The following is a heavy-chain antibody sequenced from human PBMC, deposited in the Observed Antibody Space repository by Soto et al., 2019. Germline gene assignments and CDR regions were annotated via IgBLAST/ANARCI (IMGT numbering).Heavy chain of an antibody. CDR3: AREGGVSGWYWGGDY. CDR1: EFTFSSFP. CDR2: ISYDGTNK. D-gene: IGHD6-19*01. J-gene: IGHJ4*02. Sequence: QVQLVESGGGVVQPGRSLRLSCAASEFTFSSFPMHWVRQTPGKGLERVALISYDGTNKYYTDSVKGRFTISRDNSKNTLYLQMNSLRAEDTAVYYCAREGGVSGWYWGGDYWGQGTPVTVSS. V-gene: IGHV3-30-3*01.